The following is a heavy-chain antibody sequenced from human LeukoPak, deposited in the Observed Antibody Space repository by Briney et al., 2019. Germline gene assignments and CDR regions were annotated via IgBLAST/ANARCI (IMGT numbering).Heavy chain of an antibody. CDR2: ISSSSSYI. V-gene: IGHV3-21*01. Sequence: GGSLRLSCAASGFTFSSYSMNWVRQAPGKGLDCVSSISSSSSYIYYADSVKGRFTISRDNAKNSLYLQMNSLRAEDTAVYYCARDRRDGYINDYWGQGTLVTVSS. D-gene: IGHD5-24*01. CDR3: ARDRRDGYINDY. CDR1: GFTFSSYS. J-gene: IGHJ4*02.